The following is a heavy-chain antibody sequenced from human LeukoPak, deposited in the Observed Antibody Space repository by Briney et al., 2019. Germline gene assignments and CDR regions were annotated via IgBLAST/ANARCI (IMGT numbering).Heavy chain of an antibody. CDR1: GGSISGYY. Sequence: PSETLSLTCTVSGGSISGYYWSWIRQPPGKGLEWIGYIYYSGSTNYNPSLKSRVTISLDTSKNQFSLKLSSVTAADTAVYYCARDTPRKQFDPWGQGTLVTVSS. CDR3: ARDTPRKQFDP. CDR2: IYYSGST. V-gene: IGHV4-59*01. J-gene: IGHJ5*02.